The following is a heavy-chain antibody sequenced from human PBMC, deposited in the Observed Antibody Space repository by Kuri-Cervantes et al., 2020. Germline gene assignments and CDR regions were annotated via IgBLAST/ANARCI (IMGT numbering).Heavy chain of an antibody. CDR2: INPSGGST. D-gene: IGHD3-9*01. J-gene: IGHJ2*01. Sequence: ASVKVSCKASGYTFTSYYMHWVRQAPGQGLEWMGIINPSGGSTSYAQKFQGRVTMTRDTSTSTVYMELSSLRAEDTALYHCARVNTYYDILTGFWYWYFDLWGRGTLVTVSS. V-gene: IGHV1-46*01. CDR1: GYTFTSYY. CDR3: ARVNTYYDILTGFWYWYFDL.